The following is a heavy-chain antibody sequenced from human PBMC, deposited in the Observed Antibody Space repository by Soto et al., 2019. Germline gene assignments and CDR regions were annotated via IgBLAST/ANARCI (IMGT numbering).Heavy chain of an antibody. V-gene: IGHV3-74*01. D-gene: IGHD3-3*01. CDR3: AREGQDYDFWSGYYYYFDY. CDR1: GFTFSSYW. J-gene: IGHJ4*02. Sequence: PGGSLRLSCAASGFTFSSYWMHWVRHAPGKGLVWVSRINSDGSSTSYADSVKGRFTISRDNAKNTLYLQMNSLRAEDTAVYYCAREGQDYDFWSGYYYYFDYWGQGTLVTVSS. CDR2: INSDGSST.